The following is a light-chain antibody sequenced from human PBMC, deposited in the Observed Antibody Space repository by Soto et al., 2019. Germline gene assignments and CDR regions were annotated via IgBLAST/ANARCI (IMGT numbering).Light chain of an antibody. CDR3: QQYNSLWT. V-gene: IGKV1-5*03. CDR1: QSISSW. Sequence: DIQMTQSPSTLSASVGYRFTITCRASQSISSWLAWYQQKPGKAPKLLIYKASSLESGVPSRFSGSGSGTEFTLTISSLQPDDFATYYCQQYNSLWTFGQGTTVDIK. CDR2: KAS. J-gene: IGKJ1*01.